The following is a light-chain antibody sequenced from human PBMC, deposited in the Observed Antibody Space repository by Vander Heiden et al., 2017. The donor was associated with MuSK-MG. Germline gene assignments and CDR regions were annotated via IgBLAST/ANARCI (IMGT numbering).Light chain of an antibody. CDR3: SSYTTSRTVV. CDR1: GSDVGAYNF. J-gene: IGLJ2*01. CDR2: DIT. V-gene: IGLV2-14*03. Sequence: QSALSQPASVSGSPGQSITISCTGTGSDVGAYNFVSWYQHHPGKAPKLLIYDITDRPAGVSSRFSATKSGITASLTISGLQAEDEADYYCSSYTTSRTVVFGGGTKVTVL.